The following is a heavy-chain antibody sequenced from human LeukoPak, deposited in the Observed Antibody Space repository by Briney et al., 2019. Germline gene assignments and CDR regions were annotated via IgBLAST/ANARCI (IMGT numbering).Heavy chain of an antibody. CDR2: IYPGDSDT. CDR3: ATGGGYCSSTSCWCY. CDR1: GYSFTSYW. Sequence: GESLKISCKGPGYSFTSYWIGWVRQMPGKGLEWMGIIYPGDSDTRYSPSFQGQVTISADKSISTAYLQWSSLKASDTAMYYCATGGGYCSSTSCWCYWGQGTLVTVSS. D-gene: IGHD2-2*01. J-gene: IGHJ4*02. V-gene: IGHV5-51*01.